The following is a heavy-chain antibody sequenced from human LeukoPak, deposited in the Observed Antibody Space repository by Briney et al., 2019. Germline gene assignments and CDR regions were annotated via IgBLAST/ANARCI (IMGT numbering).Heavy chain of an antibody. J-gene: IGHJ4*02. D-gene: IGHD1-26*01. CDR2: IHDGGTT. Sequence: GGSLRLSCSASGFTVSTNHMSGVRQAPGKGLEGGSIIHDGGTTYYADSVRGRFTISRDDSKNTLYLQMNNLRTEDLAVYYCARDLFGGTYLGVFDYWGQGTLVPVSS. CDR3: ARDLFGGTYLGVFDY. CDR1: GFTVSTNH. V-gene: IGHV3-66*02.